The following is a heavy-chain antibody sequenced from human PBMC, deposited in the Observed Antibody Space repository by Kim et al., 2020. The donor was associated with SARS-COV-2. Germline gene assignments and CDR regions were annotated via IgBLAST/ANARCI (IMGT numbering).Heavy chain of an antibody. J-gene: IGHJ6*02. V-gene: IGHV1-24*01. CDR3: ATSPVLRFLEWLSNRTRPNYYYYGMDV. CDR1: GYTLTELS. CDR2: FDPEDGET. D-gene: IGHD3-3*01. Sequence: ASVKVSCKVSGYTLTELSMHWVRQAPGKGLEWMGGFDPEDGETIYAQKFQGRVTMTEDTSTDTAYMELSSLRSEDTAVYYCATSPVLRFLEWLSNRTRPNYYYYGMDVWGQGTTVTVSS.